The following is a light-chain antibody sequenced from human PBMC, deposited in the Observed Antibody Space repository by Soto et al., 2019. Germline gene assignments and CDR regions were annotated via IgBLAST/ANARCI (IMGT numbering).Light chain of an antibody. V-gene: IGKV1-39*01. CDR1: QSISSY. CDR2: AAS. J-gene: IGKJ5*01. Sequence: DIQMTQSPSSLSASVGDRVTITCRASQSISSYLNWYQQKPGKAPKLLIYAASSLQSGVPSRFSGSGSGTDFTITISSLQPEDFATDYCQQSYGTPISFGQGTRLEIK. CDR3: QQSYGTPIS.